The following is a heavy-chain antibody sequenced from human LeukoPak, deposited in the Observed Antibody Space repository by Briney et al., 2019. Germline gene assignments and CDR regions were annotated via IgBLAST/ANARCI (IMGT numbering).Heavy chain of an antibody. CDR2: IRYDGSNK. V-gene: IGHV3-30*02. Sequence: PGGSLRLSCAASGFTFSSYSMNWVRQAPGKGLEWVAFIRYDGSNKYYADSVKGRFTISRDNSKNTLYLQMNSLRAEDTAVYYCAKEGEWELPGAFDIWGQGTMVTVSS. J-gene: IGHJ3*02. D-gene: IGHD1-26*01. CDR3: AKEGEWELPGAFDI. CDR1: GFTFSSYS.